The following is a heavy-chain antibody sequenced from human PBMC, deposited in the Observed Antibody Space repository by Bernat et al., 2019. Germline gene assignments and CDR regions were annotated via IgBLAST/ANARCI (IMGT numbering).Heavy chain of an antibody. CDR3: ASPRGASGRNPLNWYSYGMDV. CDR1: GGTFSSYA. Sequence: QVQLVQSGAEVKKPGSSVKVSCKASGGTFSSYAISWVRQAPGQGLEWMGGIIPIFGTANYAQKFQGRVTITADESTSTAYMELSSLRSEDTAVYYCASPRGASGRNPLNWYSYGMDVWGQGTTVTVSS. J-gene: IGHJ6*02. D-gene: IGHD1-1*01. V-gene: IGHV1-69*12. CDR2: IIPIFGTA.